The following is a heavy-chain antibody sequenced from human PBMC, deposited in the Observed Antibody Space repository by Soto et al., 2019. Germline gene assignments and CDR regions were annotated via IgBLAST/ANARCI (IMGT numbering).Heavy chain of an antibody. CDR2: ISYSGST. CDR3: ARYRTGGGGFDL. D-gene: IGHD3-16*01. V-gene: IGHV4-61*01. CDR1: GGSVSSGSYY. J-gene: IGHJ4*02. Sequence: PSETLSLTCSVSGGSVSSGSYYWSWIRQPPGKGLEWIGYISYSGSTNYNSSLKSRVTISKDTSENQLSLKLSSVTAADTAVYYCARYRTGGGGFDLWGQGTLVTVSS.